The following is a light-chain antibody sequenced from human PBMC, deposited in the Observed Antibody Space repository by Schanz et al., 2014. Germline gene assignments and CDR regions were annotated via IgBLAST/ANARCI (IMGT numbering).Light chain of an antibody. CDR2: DVS. CDR1: SSDVGGYNY. CDR3: SSYTTSSTPGVV. Sequence: QSALTQPASVSGSPGQSITISCTGTSSDVGGYNYVSWYQQHPGKAPKLMIHDVSNRPSGVSNRFSGSKSDNTASLTISGLQAEDEADYYCSSYTTSSTPGVVFGGGTKVTVL. J-gene: IGLJ2*01. V-gene: IGLV2-14*01.